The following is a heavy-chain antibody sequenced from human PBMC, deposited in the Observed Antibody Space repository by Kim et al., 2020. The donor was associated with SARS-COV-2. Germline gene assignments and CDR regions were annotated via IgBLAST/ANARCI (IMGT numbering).Heavy chain of an antibody. Sequence: SETLSLTCAVYGGSFSGYYWSWIRQPPGKGLEWIGEINHSGSTNYNPSLKSRVTISVDTSKNQFSLKLSSVTAADTAVYYCARLGVVPAATGGSYYYYGMDVWGQGTTVTVSS. J-gene: IGHJ6*02. CDR1: GGSFSGYY. D-gene: IGHD2-2*01. CDR3: ARLGVVPAATGGSYYYYGMDV. V-gene: IGHV4-34*01. CDR2: INHSGST.